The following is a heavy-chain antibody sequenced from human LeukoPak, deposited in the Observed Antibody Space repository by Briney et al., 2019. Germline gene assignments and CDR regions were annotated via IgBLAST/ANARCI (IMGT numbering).Heavy chain of an antibody. CDR3: AKDPYGSGYYGMDV. CDR1: GFTFSSYA. J-gene: IGHJ6*02. D-gene: IGHD3-10*01. CDR2: ISGSGGST. Sequence: GGSLRLSCAASGFTFSSYAMSWVRQAPGKGLEWVSAISGSGGSTYYADSVKGRFTISRDNSKNTLYLQMNSLRAEDTAVYYCAKDPYGSGYYGMDVWGQGTTVTVSS. V-gene: IGHV3-23*01.